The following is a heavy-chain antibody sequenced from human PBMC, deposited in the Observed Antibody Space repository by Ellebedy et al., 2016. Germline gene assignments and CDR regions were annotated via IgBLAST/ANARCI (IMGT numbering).Heavy chain of an antibody. V-gene: IGHV3-21*01. CDR3: ASLTPPAFDI. CDR2: ISSTATYT. D-gene: IGHD1-14*01. Sequence: GGSLRLSCAASGFTFSNFALSWVRQAPGKGLEWVSSISSTATYTYYADSVKGRSTISRDNAKSSLYLQMNSLKTEDTAVYYCASLTPPAFDIWGQGTMVTVSS. J-gene: IGHJ3*02. CDR1: GFTFSNFA.